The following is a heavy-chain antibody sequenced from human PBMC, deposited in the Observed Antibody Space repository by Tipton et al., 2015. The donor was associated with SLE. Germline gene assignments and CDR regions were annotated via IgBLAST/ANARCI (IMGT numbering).Heavy chain of an antibody. Sequence: GSLRLSCAASGFTFSSYGMHWVRQAPGKGLEWVSYISSSSSYTNYADSVKGRFTISRDNAKNSLYLQMNSLRAEDTAVYYCAREAREGYYFDYWGQGTLVTVSS. J-gene: IGHJ4*02. V-gene: IGHV3-21*05. CDR3: AREAREGYYFDY. CDR2: ISSSSSYT. CDR1: GFTFSSYG.